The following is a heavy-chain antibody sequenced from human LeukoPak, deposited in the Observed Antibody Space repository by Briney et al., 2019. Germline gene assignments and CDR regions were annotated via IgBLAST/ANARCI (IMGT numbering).Heavy chain of an antibody. CDR2: ISYSGNT. D-gene: IGHD3-22*01. CDR1: GGLFSVSTHS. Sequence: SETLSLTCTISGGLFSVSTHSWGWIRQPPGKRLEWIGSISYSGNTYFNPSLKSRVTISVGTSKNQFSLKLSSVTAADTAVYFCARGPYSYDSSGAFDIWGQGTMVTVSS. CDR3: ARGPYSYDSSGAFDI. J-gene: IGHJ3*02. V-gene: IGHV4-39*01.